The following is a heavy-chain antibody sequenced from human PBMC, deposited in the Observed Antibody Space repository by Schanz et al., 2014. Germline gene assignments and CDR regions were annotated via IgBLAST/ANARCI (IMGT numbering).Heavy chain of an antibody. CDR3: ARPSSVVGITGWFDT. CDR1: GTSITSSTYY. Sequence: QLQLRESGPGLVKPSETLSLICSVSGTSITSSTYYWGWIRQPPGKGPEWIGSISYSGNTYYTPSLKSRVPISLDPPKTQFPLKLTSVTAADTAVYYCARPSSVVGITGWFDTWGQGTLVTVSS. CDR2: ISYSGNT. V-gene: IGHV4-39*01. D-gene: IGHD3-22*01. J-gene: IGHJ5*02.